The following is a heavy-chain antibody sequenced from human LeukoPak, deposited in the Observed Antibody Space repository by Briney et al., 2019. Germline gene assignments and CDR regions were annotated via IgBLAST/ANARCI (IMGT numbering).Heavy chain of an antibody. D-gene: IGHD1-26*01. Sequence: PSETLSLTCAVSGYSISSGYYWGWIRQPPGKGLEWIGSIYHSGSTYYNPSLKSRVTISVDTSKNQFSLKLSSVTAADTAVHYCARDGEQSPGLGDYFGDWGQGTLVTVSS. CDR2: IYHSGST. CDR3: ARDGEQSPGLGDYFGD. V-gene: IGHV4-38-2*02. J-gene: IGHJ4*02. CDR1: GYSISSGYY.